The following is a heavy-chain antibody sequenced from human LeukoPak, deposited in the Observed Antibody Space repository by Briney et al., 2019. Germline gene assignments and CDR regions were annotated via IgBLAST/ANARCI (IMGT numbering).Heavy chain of an antibody. V-gene: IGHV3-30*02. D-gene: IGHD3-22*01. Sequence: GGSLRLSCAASGFTVSSNYMSWVRQAPGKGLEWVAFIRYDGSNKYYADSVKGRFTISRDNSKNTLYLQMNSLRAEDTAVYYCARDRTAYDSSIYYFDYWGQGTLVTVSS. J-gene: IGHJ4*02. CDR2: IRYDGSNK. CDR3: ARDRTAYDSSIYYFDY. CDR1: GFTVSSNY.